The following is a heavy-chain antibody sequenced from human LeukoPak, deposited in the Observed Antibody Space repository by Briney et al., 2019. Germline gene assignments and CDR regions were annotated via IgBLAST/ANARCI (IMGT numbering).Heavy chain of an antibody. V-gene: IGHV3-48*03. CDR2: ISTSGSTI. D-gene: IGHD3-22*01. CDR3: ATFHYYDSSGYYYDDY. CDR1: GFTFSSHE. Sequence: PWGSLRLSCAASGFTFSSHEMNWVRQAPGKGLEWVSYISTSGSTIYYADSVKGRFTISRDNAKNSLYLQMNSLRAEDTAVYYCATFHYYDSSGYYYDDYWGQGTLVTVSS. J-gene: IGHJ4*02.